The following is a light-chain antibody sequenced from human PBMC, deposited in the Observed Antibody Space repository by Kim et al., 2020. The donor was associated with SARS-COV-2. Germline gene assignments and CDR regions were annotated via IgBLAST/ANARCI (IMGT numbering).Light chain of an antibody. CDR3: QQYGSSLYT. CDR2: GAS. J-gene: IGKJ2*01. CDR1: QSVSSSY. Sequence: LSPGERATLSCRASQSVSSSYLAWYQQKPSQAPRLLIYGASSRATGIPDRFSGSGSGTDFTLTISRLEPEDFAVYYCQQYGSSLYTFGQGTKLEI. V-gene: IGKV3-20*01.